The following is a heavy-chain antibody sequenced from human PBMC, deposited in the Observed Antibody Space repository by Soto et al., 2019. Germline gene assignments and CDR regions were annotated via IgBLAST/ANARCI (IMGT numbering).Heavy chain of an antibody. J-gene: IGHJ5*02. CDR2: ISGSGGST. CDR3: ASVPIDDWSYGWFDP. V-gene: IGHV3-23*01. CDR1: GFTFSSYA. D-gene: IGHD1-7*01. Sequence: EVQLLESGGGLVQPGGSLRLSCAASGFTFSSYAMSWVRQVPGEGLEWVSAISGSGGSTFYADSVKGRFTISRDRAKNTWYVQMSSLRAEDTAVYYCASVPIDDWSYGWFDPWGQGTLVTVSS.